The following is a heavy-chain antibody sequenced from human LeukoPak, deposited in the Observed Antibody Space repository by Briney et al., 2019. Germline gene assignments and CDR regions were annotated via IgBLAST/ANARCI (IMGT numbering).Heavy chain of an antibody. CDR1: GFTFSSYG. V-gene: IGHV3-30*18. CDR2: ISYDGSNK. CDR3: AKDVFGI. Sequence: GGSLRLSCAASGFTFSSYGMHWVRQAPGKGLEWVAVISYDGSNKYYADSVKGRFTISRDNSKNTLYLQMNSLRAEDTAVYYCAKDVFGIWGQGTMVTVSS. J-gene: IGHJ3*02.